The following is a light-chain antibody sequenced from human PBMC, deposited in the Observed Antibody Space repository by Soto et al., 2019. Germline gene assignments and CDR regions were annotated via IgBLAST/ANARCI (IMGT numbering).Light chain of an antibody. CDR3: QHYHSPPFT. CDR2: AAS. V-gene: IGKV1-27*01. J-gene: IGKJ3*01. CDR1: QGISNY. Sequence: DIQMTQSPSSLSAFVGDSVTFTCRASQGISNYLAWYHQKPGKVPTLLVYAASTLHSGVPSRFSGSGSGTEFTLTSRRLQPEDVGTYYCQHYHSPPFTFGPGTKLEI.